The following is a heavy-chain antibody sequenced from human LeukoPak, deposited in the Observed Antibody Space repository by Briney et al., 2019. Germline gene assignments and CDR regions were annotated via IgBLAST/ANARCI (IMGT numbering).Heavy chain of an antibody. CDR2: IYYSGST. CDR3: ARSPPGRVVTSFDY. J-gene: IGHJ4*02. V-gene: IGHV4-31*03. D-gene: IGHD2-21*02. Sequence: PSETLSLTCTVSGGSISSGGYYWSWIRQHPGKGLEWIGYIYYSGSTYYNPSLKSRVTISVDTSKNQFSLKLSSVTAADTAVYYCARSPPGRVVTSFDYWGQGTLVTVSS. CDR1: GGSISSGGYY.